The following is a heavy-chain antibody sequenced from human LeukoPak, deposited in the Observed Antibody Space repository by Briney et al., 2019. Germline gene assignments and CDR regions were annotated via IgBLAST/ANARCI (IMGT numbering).Heavy chain of an antibody. D-gene: IGHD4-23*01. CDR3: ARDGGGKSRPFDY. V-gene: IGHV4-59*01. J-gene: IGHJ4*02. Sequence: PSETLSLTCTVSGGPLSSYYWSWIRQPPGKGLEWIGNIYYSGSTNYNPSLKSRVTISVDTSKNQLSLKVSSVTAADTAVYYCARDGGGKSRPFDYWGQGTPVTVSS. CDR2: IYYSGST. CDR1: GGPLSSYY.